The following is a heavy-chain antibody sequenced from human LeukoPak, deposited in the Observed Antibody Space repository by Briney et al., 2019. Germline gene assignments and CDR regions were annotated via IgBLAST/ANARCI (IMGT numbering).Heavy chain of an antibody. CDR3: ARGRFIAGTTAYYFDY. CDR1: GFTFSSHW. J-gene: IGHJ4*02. V-gene: IGHV3-7*03. D-gene: IGHD1-26*01. CDR2: INQGEGEK. Sequence: GGSLRLSCVDSGFTFSSHWMSWVRQAPGKGLEWVANINQGEGEKYYVDSVKGRFTISRDNAKKSLFLQMNSLRAEDTAVYYCARGRFIAGTTAYYFDYWDQGTLVTVSS.